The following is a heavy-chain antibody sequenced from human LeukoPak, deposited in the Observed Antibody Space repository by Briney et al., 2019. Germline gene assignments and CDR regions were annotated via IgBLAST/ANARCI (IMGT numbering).Heavy chain of an antibody. CDR1: GYTFTSYY. J-gene: IGHJ6*02. D-gene: IGHD3-22*01. Sequence: ASVKVSCEASGYTFTSYYMHWVRQAPGQGLEWMGWISAYNGNTNYAQKLQGRVTMTTDTSTSTAYMELRSLRSDDTAVYYCARGRDYYDSSGYYYLPYYYYYGMDVWGQGTTVTVSS. V-gene: IGHV1-18*04. CDR2: ISAYNGNT. CDR3: ARGRDYYDSSGYYYLPYYYYYGMDV.